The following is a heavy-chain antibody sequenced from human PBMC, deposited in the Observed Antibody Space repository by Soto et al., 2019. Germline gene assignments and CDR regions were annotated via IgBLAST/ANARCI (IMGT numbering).Heavy chain of an antibody. Sequence: QVQLVESGGGVVQPGRSLTLSCAASGFTFSSYGMHWVRQAPGKGLEWVAVTWYDGSNKDYADSVKGRFTISRDNSKNTLYLQMNSLRDEDTAVYYCARAKGRHGDSGMDVWGQGTTVTVSS. V-gene: IGHV3-33*01. CDR1: GFTFSSYG. CDR3: ARAKGRHGDSGMDV. J-gene: IGHJ6*02. D-gene: IGHD3-10*01. CDR2: TWYDGSNK.